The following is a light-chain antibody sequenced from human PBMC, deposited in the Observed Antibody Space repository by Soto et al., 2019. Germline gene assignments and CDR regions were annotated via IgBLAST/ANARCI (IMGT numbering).Light chain of an antibody. CDR1: QSVSSS. CDR3: QQYSTYPVT. J-gene: IGKJ4*01. CDR2: KAS. V-gene: IGKV1-5*03. Sequence: DIQMTQSPSTLSASVGDRVTITCRASQSVSSSLDWYQQKPGKAPNLLIYKASSLQSGVPSRFSGSGSGTEFTLTISSLQPDDFASYYCQQYSTYPVTFGGGTKVEIK.